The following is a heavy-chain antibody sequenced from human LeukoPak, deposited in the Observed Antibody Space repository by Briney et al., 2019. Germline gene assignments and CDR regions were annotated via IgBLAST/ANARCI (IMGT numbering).Heavy chain of an antibody. CDR1: GFTFSSYS. Sequence: GGSLRLSCAASGFTFSSYSMNWVRQAPGKRLEWVSSISSSSSYIYYADSVKGRFTISRDNAKNSLYLQMNSLRAEDAAVYYCAREPSNYGDHYFDYWGQGTLVTVSS. J-gene: IGHJ4*02. D-gene: IGHD4-17*01. CDR3: AREPSNYGDHYFDY. CDR2: ISSSSSYI. V-gene: IGHV3-21*01.